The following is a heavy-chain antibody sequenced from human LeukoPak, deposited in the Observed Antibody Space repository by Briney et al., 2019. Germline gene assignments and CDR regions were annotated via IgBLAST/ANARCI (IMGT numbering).Heavy chain of an antibody. Sequence: ASVKVSCKASGYTFTSYDISWVRQAPGQGLEWMGWMNPNSGNTDYAQKFQGRVTITRNTSISTAYMELSSLRSEDTAVYYCARGRVTILTGYSTFDYWGQGTLVTVSS. CDR2: MNPNSGNT. CDR1: GYTFTSYD. D-gene: IGHD3-9*01. J-gene: IGHJ4*02. CDR3: ARGRVTILTGYSTFDY. V-gene: IGHV1-8*03.